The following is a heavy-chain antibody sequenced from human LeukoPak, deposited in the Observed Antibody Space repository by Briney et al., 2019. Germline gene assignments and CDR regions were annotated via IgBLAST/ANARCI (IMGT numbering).Heavy chain of an antibody. Sequence: GGSLRLSCAASGFTFSNYAMSWVRQAPGKGLEWVSLISGSGASTYYPDSVKGRLTISRDNSKNTLSLQMNSLRAEDTAVYYCAPDLRGSASSLDDWGQGTLVTVSS. CDR2: ISGSGAST. D-gene: IGHD6-25*01. J-gene: IGHJ4*02. CDR1: GFTFSNYA. CDR3: APDLRGSASSLDD. V-gene: IGHV3-23*01.